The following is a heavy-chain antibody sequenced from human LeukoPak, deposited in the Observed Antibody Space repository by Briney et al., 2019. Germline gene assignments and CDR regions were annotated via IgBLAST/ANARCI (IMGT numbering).Heavy chain of an antibody. CDR1: GFTFSINS. CDR2: ISSGSSTI. Sequence: GGSLRLSCAASGFTFSINSMNWVRQAPGKGLEWVSYISSGSSTIYYADSVEGRFTTSRDNAANSLYLQMNSLRAEDTAVYYCARDGGGPDAFDIWGQGTMATVSS. CDR3: ARDGGGPDAFDI. V-gene: IGHV3-48*01. J-gene: IGHJ3*02.